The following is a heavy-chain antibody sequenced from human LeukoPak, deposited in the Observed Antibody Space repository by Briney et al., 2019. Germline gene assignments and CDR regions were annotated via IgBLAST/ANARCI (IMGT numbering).Heavy chain of an antibody. CDR1: GFTFYDYG. Sequence: GGSLRLSCAASGFTFYDYGMSWVRQAPGKGLDGVSVINWNGGSTGYADSVKGRFTISRENAKNSLYLQMNSLRAEDTALYHCARVRGVVGAPDAFDIWGQGTMVTVSS. D-gene: IGHD1-26*01. J-gene: IGHJ3*02. CDR2: INWNGGST. CDR3: ARVRGVVGAPDAFDI. V-gene: IGHV3-20*01.